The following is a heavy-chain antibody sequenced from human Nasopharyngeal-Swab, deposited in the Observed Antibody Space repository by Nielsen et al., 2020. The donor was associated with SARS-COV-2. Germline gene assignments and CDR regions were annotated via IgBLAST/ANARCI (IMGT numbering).Heavy chain of an antibody. Sequence: SETLSLTCTVSGGSVSSGSYYWSWIRQPPGKGLEWIGYIYYSGSTNYNPSLKSRVTISVDTSKNQFSLKLSSVTAADTAVYYCARARTRTIFGVVGWFDPWGQGTLVTVSS. V-gene: IGHV4-61*01. J-gene: IGHJ5*02. CDR1: GGSVSSGSYY. CDR2: IYYSGST. D-gene: IGHD3-3*01. CDR3: ARARTRTIFGVVGWFDP.